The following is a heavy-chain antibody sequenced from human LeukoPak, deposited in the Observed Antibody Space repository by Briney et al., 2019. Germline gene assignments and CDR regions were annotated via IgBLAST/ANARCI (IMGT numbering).Heavy chain of an antibody. Sequence: ASVKVSCKASGYTFTSYDINWVRQATGQGLEWMGWMNPNSGNTGYAQKFQGRVTMTRNTSISTAYMELSSLRSEDTAVYYCARGGYSGYDPRPLIYYYYMDVWGKGTTVTISS. V-gene: IGHV1-8*01. J-gene: IGHJ6*03. CDR1: GYTFTSYD. D-gene: IGHD5-12*01. CDR2: MNPNSGNT. CDR3: ARGGYSGYDPRPLIYYYYMDV.